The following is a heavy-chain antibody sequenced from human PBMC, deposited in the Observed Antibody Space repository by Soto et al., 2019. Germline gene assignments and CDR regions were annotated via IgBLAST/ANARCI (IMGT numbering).Heavy chain of an antibody. D-gene: IGHD3-22*01. J-gene: IGHJ6*02. Sequence: QVQLQESGPGLVKPSETLSLTCTVSGGSISSYYWSWIRQPPGKGLEWIGYIYYSGSTNYNPSLKSRVTISVDTSKNQFSLKLSSVTAADTAVYYCARDRGYDSSGYYYYYYGIDVWGQGTTVTVSS. V-gene: IGHV4-59*01. CDR3: ARDRGYDSSGYYYYYYGIDV. CDR2: IYYSGST. CDR1: GGSISSYY.